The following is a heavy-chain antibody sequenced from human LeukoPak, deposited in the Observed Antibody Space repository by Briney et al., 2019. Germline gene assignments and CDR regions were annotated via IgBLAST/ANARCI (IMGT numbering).Heavy chain of an antibody. CDR3: ARAPPTCGGDCYSAFDY. V-gene: IGHV3-48*02. Sequence: GGSLRLSCAASGFTFSSYSMNWVRQAPGKGLEWVSYMCSSSSTIYYADSVKGRFTISRDNAKNSLYLQMNSLRDEDTAVYYCARAPPTCGGDCYSAFDYWGQGTLVTVSS. D-gene: IGHD2-21*01. CDR2: MCSSSSTI. J-gene: IGHJ4*02. CDR1: GFTFSSYS.